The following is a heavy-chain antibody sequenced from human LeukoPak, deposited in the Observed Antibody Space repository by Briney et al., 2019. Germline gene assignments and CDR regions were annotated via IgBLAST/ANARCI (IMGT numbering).Heavy chain of an antibody. J-gene: IGHJ6*04. D-gene: IGHD3-10*02. CDR2: ISSSGSTI. CDR1: GFTFSSYD. CDR3: AELGITMIGGV. Sequence: GGSLSLSCAATGFTFSSYDMNWVRQAAGKGLEWVSYISSSGSTIYYADSVKGRFTISRDNAKNSLYLQMNSLRAEDTAVYYCAELGITMIGGVWGKGTTVTISS. V-gene: IGHV3-48*03.